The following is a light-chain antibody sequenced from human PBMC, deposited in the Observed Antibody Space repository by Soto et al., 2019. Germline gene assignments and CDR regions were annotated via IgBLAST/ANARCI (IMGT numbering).Light chain of an antibody. J-gene: IGLJ1*01. V-gene: IGLV2-14*01. CDR3: SSYTDSSNYV. CDR2: QVT. Sequence: QSALTQPASVSGSPGQSITISCTGTSSDIGGYYYVSWYQHHPGKAPKLLIYQVTNRPSRVSNRFSGSRSGNTASLTISGLQAEDEADYYCSSYTDSSNYVFGTGTQLTVL. CDR1: SSDIGGYYY.